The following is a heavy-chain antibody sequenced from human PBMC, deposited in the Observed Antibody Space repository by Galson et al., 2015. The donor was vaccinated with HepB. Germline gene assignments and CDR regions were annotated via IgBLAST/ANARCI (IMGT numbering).Heavy chain of an antibody. V-gene: IGHV4-39*07. CDR2: IYHSGST. CDR3: ARGEGGSGFDAFDI. D-gene: IGHD3-16*01. Sequence: TLSLTCTVSGGSISSSSYYWGWIRQPPGKGLEWIGEIYHSGSTNYNPSLKSRVTISVDKSKNQFSLKLSSVTAAGTAVYYCARGEGGSGFDAFDIWGQGTMVTVSS. J-gene: IGHJ3*02. CDR1: GGSISSSSYY.